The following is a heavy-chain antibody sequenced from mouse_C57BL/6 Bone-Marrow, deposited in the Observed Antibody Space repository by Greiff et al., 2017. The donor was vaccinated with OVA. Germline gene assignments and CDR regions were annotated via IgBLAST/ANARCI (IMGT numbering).Heavy chain of an antibody. D-gene: IGHD1-1*01. V-gene: IGHV7-3*01. Sequence: EVQLVESGGGLVQPGGSLSLSCAASGFTFTDYYMSWVRQPPGKALEWLGFIRNKATGYTTEYSASVKGRFTISRDNSQSILYLQMNALRADDIATYDCAIIYGDCDDWGQGTTLTVSS. CDR3: AIIYGDCDD. J-gene: IGHJ2*01. CDR2: IRNKATGYTT. CDR1: GFTFTDYY.